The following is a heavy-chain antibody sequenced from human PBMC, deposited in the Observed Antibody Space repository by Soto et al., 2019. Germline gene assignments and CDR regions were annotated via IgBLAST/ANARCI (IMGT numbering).Heavy chain of an antibody. Sequence: EVQLVESGGGLVQPGGSLRLSCAGSGFVFSSYWMHWVRQVPGKGLVWVSRITNDGSSTTYADSVNGRFTISRDNAKNTLYLQMNSLGAEDTAVYYCARGMQGSRYFDRWGRGTRVTVSS. CDR1: GFVFSSYW. CDR2: ITNDGSST. V-gene: IGHV3-74*01. CDR3: ARGMQGSRYFDR. J-gene: IGHJ2*01.